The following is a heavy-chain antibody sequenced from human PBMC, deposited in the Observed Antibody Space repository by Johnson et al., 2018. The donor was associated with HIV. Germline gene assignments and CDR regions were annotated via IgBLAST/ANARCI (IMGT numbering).Heavy chain of an antibody. CDR1: EFTFDDYG. D-gene: IGHD3-10*01. CDR2: INWNGGST. Sequence: VQLVESGGGVVRPGGSLRLSCAASEFTFDDYGMSWVRQAPGKGLEWVSGINWNGGSTGYADSVKGRFTISRDNAKNSLYLQMNSLRAEDTALYYCARIITMVRGIISNDAFDIWGQGTMVTVS. CDR3: ARIITMVRGIISNDAFDI. J-gene: IGHJ3*02. V-gene: IGHV3-20*04.